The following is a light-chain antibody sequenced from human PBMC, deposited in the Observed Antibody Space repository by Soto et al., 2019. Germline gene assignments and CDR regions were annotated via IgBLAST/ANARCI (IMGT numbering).Light chain of an antibody. J-gene: IGKJ5*01. V-gene: IGKV3-11*01. Sequence: EIVMTQSPDTLSVSPGERATLSCRASQSVSSNLAWYQQKPGQAPRLLIYDASNRATGIPARFSGSGSGTDFTLTISSLEPEDFAVYYCQQRSNWPLFGQGTRLQIK. CDR1: QSVSSN. CDR2: DAS. CDR3: QQRSNWPL.